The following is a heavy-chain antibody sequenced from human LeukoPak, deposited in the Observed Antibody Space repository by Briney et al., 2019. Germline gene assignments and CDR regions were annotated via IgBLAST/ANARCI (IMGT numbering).Heavy chain of an antibody. CDR3: ARHLSDITSSPNY. V-gene: IGHV5-51*01. D-gene: IGHD2-2*01. CDR2: IYPRDSRT. CDR1: EYSFSSYW. J-gene: IGHJ4*02. Sequence: GAALNISWKGSEYSFSSYWIAWLRPLPRKVLEWMGVIYPRDSRTKYSPSFQDQVTISADKSISTAYLQWTSLKASHTAMYYCARHLSDITSSPNYGGPGTLVTVSS.